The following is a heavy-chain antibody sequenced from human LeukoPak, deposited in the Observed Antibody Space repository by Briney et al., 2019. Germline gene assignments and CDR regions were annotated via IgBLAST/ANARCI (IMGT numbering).Heavy chain of an antibody. CDR1: GFTFSSYA. CDR3: ARDGPGYDY. J-gene: IGHJ4*02. CDR2: ISYDGSNK. V-gene: IGHV3-30-3*01. D-gene: IGHD3-9*01. Sequence: PGRSLRLSCAASGFTFSSYAMHWVRQAPGKGLEWVAVISYDGSNKYYADSVKGRFTISRDNSKNTLYLQMNSLRAEDTAVYYCARDGPGYDYWGQGTLVTVSS.